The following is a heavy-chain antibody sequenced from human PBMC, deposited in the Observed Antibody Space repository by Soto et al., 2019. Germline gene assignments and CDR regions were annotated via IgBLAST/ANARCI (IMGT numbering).Heavy chain of an antibody. J-gene: IGHJ5*02. CDR2: IYWDDDK. V-gene: IGHV2-5*02. D-gene: IGHD3-10*01. CDR1: GFSLTTRGVG. CDR3: AHIPSYYQYDWFDP. Sequence: QITLKESGPTLVKPTQTLTLTCTFSGFSLTTRGVGVGWIRQPPGKALECLALIYWDDDKRYSPSLQSRLSITKDTSKNQVVLTMTNMDPLDTATYYCAHIPSYYQYDWFDPWGQGTLVSVSS.